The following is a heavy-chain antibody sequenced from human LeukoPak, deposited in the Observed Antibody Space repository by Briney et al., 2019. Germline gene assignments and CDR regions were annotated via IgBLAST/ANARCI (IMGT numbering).Heavy chain of an antibody. CDR2: INHSGST. Sequence: SETLSLTCAVYGGSFSGYYWSWIRQPPGKGLEWIGEINHSGSTNYNPSLKSRVTISVDTSKNQFSLKLSSVTAADTAVYYCARMWFGEHNWFDPWGQGTLVTVSS. J-gene: IGHJ5*02. CDR1: GGSFSGYY. D-gene: IGHD3-10*01. V-gene: IGHV4-34*01. CDR3: ARMWFGEHNWFDP.